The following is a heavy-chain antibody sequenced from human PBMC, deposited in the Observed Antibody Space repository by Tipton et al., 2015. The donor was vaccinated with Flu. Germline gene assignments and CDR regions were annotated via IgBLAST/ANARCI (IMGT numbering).Heavy chain of an antibody. J-gene: IGHJ4*02. V-gene: IGHV4-38-2*02. Sequence: TLSLTCTVSGYSISSGYYWGWTRQPPGKGLEWIGSIYHSGSTYYNPSLKSRVTISVDTSKNQFSLKLSSVTAADTAVYYCASFISEYNWNYGEGLDYWGQGTLVTVSS. CDR2: IYHSGST. D-gene: IGHD1-7*01. CDR1: GYSISSGYY. CDR3: ASFISEYNWNYGEGLDY.